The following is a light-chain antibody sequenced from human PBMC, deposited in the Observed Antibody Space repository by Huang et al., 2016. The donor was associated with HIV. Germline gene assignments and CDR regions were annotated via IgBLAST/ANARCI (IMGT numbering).Light chain of an antibody. Sequence: DIQMTQSPSSLSASVGDRVTITCRASQTINSYLNWYQQRPGKAPQLLIYAASSLQSGVPSRFSGSGSGTDFTLTISSLQPEDFATYYCQQSYRTPFTFGPGTKVDIK. CDR1: QTINSY. J-gene: IGKJ3*01. V-gene: IGKV1-39*01. CDR2: AAS. CDR3: QQSYRTPFT.